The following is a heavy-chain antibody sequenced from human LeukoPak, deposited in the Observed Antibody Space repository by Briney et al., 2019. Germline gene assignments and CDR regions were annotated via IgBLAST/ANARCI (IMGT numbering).Heavy chain of an antibody. J-gene: IGHJ4*02. CDR1: GGSISSGGYS. CDR2: IYHSGST. V-gene: IGHV4-30-2*01. D-gene: IGHD3-3*01. CDR3: ARGVSDFWSGYYVDY. Sequence: SETLSLTCAVSGGSISSGGYSWSWIRQPPGKGLEGIGYIYHSGSTYYNPSLKRRVTISVDRSKNQFSLKLSSVTAADTAVYYCARGVSDFWSGYYVDYWGQGTLVTVSS.